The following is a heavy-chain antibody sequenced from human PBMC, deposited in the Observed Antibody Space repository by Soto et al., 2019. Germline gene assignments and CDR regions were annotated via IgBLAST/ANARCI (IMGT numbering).Heavy chain of an antibody. D-gene: IGHD2-2*01. CDR3: ASGDCSSPSCYAGILDD. CDR1: GFTFSSYA. Sequence: EVQLVESGGGLVQPGGSLRLSCAASGFTFSSYAMHWVRQAPGKGLEYVSAISSNGGSTYYANSVKGRFTISRDNYKSALYLQMGSLRAENMAVYYCASGDCSSPSCYAGILDDGGQGNLVTVSS. J-gene: IGHJ4*02. CDR2: ISSNGGST. V-gene: IGHV3-64*01.